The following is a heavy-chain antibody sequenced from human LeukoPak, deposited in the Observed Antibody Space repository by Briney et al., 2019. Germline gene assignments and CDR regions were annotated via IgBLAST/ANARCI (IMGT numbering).Heavy chain of an antibody. Sequence: SETLSLTCGVYGGSFSDHYWTEIRQPPGKGREWIGEINHSENTNYNSSLKSRVTLSVDTSQSQFSLKLNSVTAADPAVYYCARGGGWLGEWSRGLDVWGKGTTVTVSS. CDR1: GGSFSDHY. V-gene: IGHV4-34*01. J-gene: IGHJ6*04. D-gene: IGHD3-10*01. CDR3: ARGGGWLGEWSRGLDV. CDR2: INHSENT.